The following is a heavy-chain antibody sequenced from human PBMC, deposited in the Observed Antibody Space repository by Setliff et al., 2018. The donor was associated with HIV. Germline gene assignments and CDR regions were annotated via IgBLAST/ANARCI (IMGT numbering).Heavy chain of an antibody. D-gene: IGHD2-2*01. CDR3: ARGHSDQLLFVLYYYYMDV. CDR2: IKQDGREK. V-gene: IGHV3-7*01. CDR1: GFTFSSYW. Sequence: GESLKISCAASGFTFSSYWMSWVRQAPGKGLEWVANIKQDGREKYYVDSVKGRFTISRDNAKNSLYLQMNSLRAEDTAVYYCARGHSDQLLFVLYYYYMDVWGKGTTVTVSS. J-gene: IGHJ6*03.